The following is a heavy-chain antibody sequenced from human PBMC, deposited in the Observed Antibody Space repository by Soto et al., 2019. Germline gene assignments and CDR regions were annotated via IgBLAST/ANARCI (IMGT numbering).Heavy chain of an antibody. V-gene: IGHV4-59*01. D-gene: IGHD2-21*02. Sequence: SETLSPTCTVSGGSISGYYWSWIRQPPGKGLEWIGNVYYSGGAKYNPSVKRRVSISVDTSKNQFSLNLSSVTAADTAVYYCTRDGDGRMTTNPYYYYGMDVWGPGITVTAP. CDR2: VYYSGGA. CDR1: GGSISGYY. CDR3: TRDGDGRMTTNPYYYYGMDV. J-gene: IGHJ6*02.